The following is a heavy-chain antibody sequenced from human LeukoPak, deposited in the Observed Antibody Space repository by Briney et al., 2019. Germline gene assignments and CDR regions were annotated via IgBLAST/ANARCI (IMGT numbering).Heavy chain of an antibody. Sequence: PSETLSLTCTVSGGSISSSSYYWGWIRQPPGKGLEWIGSIYYSGSTYYNPSLKSRVTISVDTSKNQFSLKLSSVTAADTAVYYCARGSGIAVDNWGQGTLVIVSS. J-gene: IGHJ4*02. CDR2: IYYSGST. CDR3: ARGSGIAVDN. CDR1: GGSISSSSYY. D-gene: IGHD6-19*01. V-gene: IGHV4-39*07.